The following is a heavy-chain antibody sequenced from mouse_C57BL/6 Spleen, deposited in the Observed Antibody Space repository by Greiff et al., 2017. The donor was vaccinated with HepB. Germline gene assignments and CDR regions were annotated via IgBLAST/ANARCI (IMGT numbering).Heavy chain of an antibody. CDR2: IHPNSGST. V-gene: IGHV1-64*01. D-gene: IGHD2-5*01. J-gene: IGHJ3*01. CDR1: GYTFTSYW. Sequence: QVQLQHSGAELVKPGASVKLSCKASGYTFTSYWMHWVKQRPGQGLEWIGMIHPNSGSTNYNEKFKSKATLTVDKSSSTAYMQLSSLTSEDSAVYYCARSDYSNQGFAYWGQGTLVTVSA. CDR3: ARSDYSNQGFAY.